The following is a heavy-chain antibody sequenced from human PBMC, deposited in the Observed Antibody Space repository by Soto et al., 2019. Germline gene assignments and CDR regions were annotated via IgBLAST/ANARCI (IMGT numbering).Heavy chain of an antibody. CDR2: IFHSGST. CDR1: GGSISSSDYS. V-gene: IGHV4-31*03. Sequence: QVQLQESGPGLVKPSQTLSLTCTVSGGSISSSDYSWSWIRQHPGKGLEWIGYIFHSGSTRYNPSLKSRVSMSLDTSKNQLSLRLTSVTAADTAVYYCARDSLRFSTLSSYYGMDVWGQGTTVSVSS. D-gene: IGHD3-3*01. CDR3: ARDSLRFSTLSSYYGMDV. J-gene: IGHJ6*02.